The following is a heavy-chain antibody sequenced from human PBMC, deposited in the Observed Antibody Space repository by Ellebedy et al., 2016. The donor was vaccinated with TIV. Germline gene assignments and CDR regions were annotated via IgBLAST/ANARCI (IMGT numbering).Heavy chain of an antibody. J-gene: IGHJ1*01. CDR2: INPNSGGA. Sequence: AASVKVSCKASGYTFTGYYMHWVRQAPGQGLEWLGWINPNSGGATSAQKFQGRVTMTRDTSINTAYMELSRLTSDDTATYFCARSPSKNSSRSLGHWGQGTLVTVSS. D-gene: IGHD6-13*01. V-gene: IGHV1-2*02. CDR1: GYTFTGYY. CDR3: ARSPSKNSSRSLGH.